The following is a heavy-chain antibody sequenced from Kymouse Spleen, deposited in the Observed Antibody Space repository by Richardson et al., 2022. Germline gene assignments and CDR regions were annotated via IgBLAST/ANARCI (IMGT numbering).Heavy chain of an antibody. CDR3: ARMGLYYGSGSYYNVAFDI. CDR2: IYHSGST. CDR1: GGSISSSNW. Sequence: QVQLQESGPGLVKPSGTLSLTCAVSGGSISSSNWWSWVRQPPGKGLEWIGEIYHSGSTNYNPSLKSRVTISVDKSKNQFSLKLSSVTAADTAVYYCARMGLYYGSGSYYNVAFDIWGQGTMVTVSS. V-gene: IGHV4-4*02. J-gene: IGHJ3*02. D-gene: IGHD3-10*01.